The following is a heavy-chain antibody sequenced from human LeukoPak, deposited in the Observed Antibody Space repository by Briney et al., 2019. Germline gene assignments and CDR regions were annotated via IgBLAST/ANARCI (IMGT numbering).Heavy chain of an antibody. V-gene: IGHV3-23*01. J-gene: IGHJ4*02. CDR1: GLSFSSFA. Sequence: GGSLRLSCAASGLSFSSFAMSWVRQGPARGLEWVSSIRSNGETFYADSVKGRFTLSSDSSRNTVYFQLNNLRVEDTAIYYCAKASWVSSTDAVRWGQGTLVTVSS. CDR3: AKASWVSSTDAVR. D-gene: IGHD3-16*01. CDR2: IRSNGET.